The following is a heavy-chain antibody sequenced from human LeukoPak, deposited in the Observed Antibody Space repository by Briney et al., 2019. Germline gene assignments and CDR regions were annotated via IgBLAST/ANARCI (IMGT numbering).Heavy chain of an antibody. CDR3: AKYAHGSGTSFDP. D-gene: IGHD3-10*01. J-gene: IGHJ5*02. CDR1: GFTFSSYW. Sequence: GGSLRLSCAASGFTFSSYWMSWVRQAPGKGLEWVANIKKDGSEKHYVDSVKGRFTISRDNAKNSVYLQMSSLRAEDTAVYHCAKYAHGSGTSFDPWGQGTLVTVSS. V-gene: IGHV3-7*01. CDR2: IKKDGSEK.